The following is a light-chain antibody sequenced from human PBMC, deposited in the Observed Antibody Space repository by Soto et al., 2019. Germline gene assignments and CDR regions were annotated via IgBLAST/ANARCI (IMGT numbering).Light chain of an antibody. CDR2: GAS. Sequence: ENVLTQSPGTLSLSPGERATLSCRASQSVSSSSLAWYQQKPGQAPRLLIYGASSRATGIPDRFSGSGSGTDFTLTISRLEPEDFAVYYCQQYGSSPQTFGQGTKVEIK. V-gene: IGKV3-20*01. J-gene: IGKJ1*01. CDR1: QSVSSSS. CDR3: QQYGSSPQT.